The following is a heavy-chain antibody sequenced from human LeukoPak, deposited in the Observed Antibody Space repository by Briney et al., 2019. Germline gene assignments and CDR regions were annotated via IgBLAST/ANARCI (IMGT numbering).Heavy chain of an antibody. CDR1: GFTFSTYG. CDR3: AKVRWDNSGWYYLDN. J-gene: IGHJ4*02. D-gene: IGHD6-19*01. Sequence: GGSLRLSCAASGFTFSTYGMHWVRQAPGKGLEWVSFIRYVGINKYYADSVKGRFTISRDNSKNTLYLQMNSLTAEDTAVYYCAKVRWDNSGWYYLDNWGQGTLVTVSS. V-gene: IGHV3-30*02. CDR2: IRYVGINK.